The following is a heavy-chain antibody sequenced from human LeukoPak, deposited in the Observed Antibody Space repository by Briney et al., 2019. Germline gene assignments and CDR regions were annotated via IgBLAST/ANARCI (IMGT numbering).Heavy chain of an antibody. CDR3: AKDQGGDYGPFDY. CDR1: GFTFSSYA. D-gene: IGHD4-17*01. Sequence: GRSLRLSCAASGFTFSSYAMHWVRQAPGKGLEWVAVISSDASNKYYADSVKGRFTISRDNSKNTLYLQMNSLRAEDTAVYYCAKDQGGDYGPFDYWGQGTLVTVSS. V-gene: IGHV3-30*04. J-gene: IGHJ4*02. CDR2: ISSDASNK.